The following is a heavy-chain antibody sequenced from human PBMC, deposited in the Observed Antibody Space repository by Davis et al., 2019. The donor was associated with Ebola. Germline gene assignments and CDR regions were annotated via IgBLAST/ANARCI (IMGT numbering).Heavy chain of an antibody. CDR2: IYYTGSA. CDR3: ARSTSFPTWFDP. V-gene: IGHV4-31*03. Sequence: SETLSLTCTVSGGSISSGGYYWSWIRQHPGKGLEWIGYIYYTGSAYYNPSLQSRLTISVDTSKNQFSLRLSSVTAADTAVYYCARSTSFPTWFDPWGQGTLVTVSS. D-gene: IGHD2-2*01. J-gene: IGHJ5*02. CDR1: GGSISSGGYY.